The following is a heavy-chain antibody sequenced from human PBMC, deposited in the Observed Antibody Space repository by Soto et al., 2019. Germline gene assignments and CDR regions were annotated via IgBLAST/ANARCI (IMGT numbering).Heavy chain of an antibody. V-gene: IGHV3-11*05. CDR1: GFTFSDYY. CDR2: ISPSSSYT. CDR3: ASDRRGIAAAGSHFDY. J-gene: IGHJ4*02. Sequence: QVQLVESGGGLVKPGGSLRLSCAASGFTFSDYYMSWIRQAPGKGLEWVSYISPSSSYTNYADSVKGRFTISRDNAKNXLYLKMNSLRAEDTAVYYCASDRRGIAAAGSHFDYWGQGTLVTVSS. D-gene: IGHD6-13*01.